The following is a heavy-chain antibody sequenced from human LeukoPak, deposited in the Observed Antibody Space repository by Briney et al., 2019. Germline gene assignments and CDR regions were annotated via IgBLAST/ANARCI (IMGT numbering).Heavy chain of an antibody. CDR2: ISGSGGST. V-gene: IGHV3-23*01. J-gene: IGHJ4*02. CDR1: GFTFSSYA. D-gene: IGHD1-26*01. CDR3: AKGGSYYRGSFDY. Sequence: GGSLRLSCAASGFTFSSYAVSWVRQAPGKGLEWVSAISGSGGSTYYADSVKGRFTISRDNSKNTLYLQMNSLRAEDTAVYYCAKGGSYYRGSFDYWGQGTLVTVSS.